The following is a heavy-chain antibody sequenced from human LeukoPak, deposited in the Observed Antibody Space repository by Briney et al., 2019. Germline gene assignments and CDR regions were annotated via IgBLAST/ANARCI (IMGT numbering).Heavy chain of an antibody. CDR1: GFTFSSYS. D-gene: IGHD5-18*01. CDR2: ISSSSSYI. CDR3: AKDWIQGAFDV. J-gene: IGHJ3*01. V-gene: IGHV3-21*01. Sequence: GGSLRLSCAASGFTFSSYSMNWVRQAPGKGLEWVSSISSSSSYIYYADSVKGRFTISRDNAKNSLYLQMNSLRAEDTAVYYCAKDWIQGAFDVWGQGTMVTVSS.